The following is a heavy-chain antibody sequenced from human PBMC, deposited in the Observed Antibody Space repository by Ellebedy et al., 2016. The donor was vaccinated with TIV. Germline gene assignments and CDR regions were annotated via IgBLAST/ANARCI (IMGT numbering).Heavy chain of an antibody. D-gene: IGHD6-19*01. CDR1: GFTFSSYA. V-gene: IGHV3-30*01. J-gene: IGHJ4*02. Sequence: GESLKISCAASGFTFSSYAMHWVRQAPGKGLEWVAVISYDGSNKYYADSVKGRFTISRDNSKNTLYLQMKSLRPEDTAVYYCARGDSSGWPTALDYWGQGTLVTVSS. CDR3: ARGDSSGWPTALDY. CDR2: ISYDGSNK.